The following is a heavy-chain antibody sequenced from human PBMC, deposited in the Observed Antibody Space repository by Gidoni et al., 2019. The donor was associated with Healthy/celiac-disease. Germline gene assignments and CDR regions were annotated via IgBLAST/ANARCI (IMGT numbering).Heavy chain of an antibody. CDR2: INHSGSN. Sequence: QVQLQQWGAGLLKPSETLSLTCAVYGGSFSGYYWSWIRQPPGKGLEWIGEINHSGSNNYNPSLKSRVTISVDTSKNQFSLKLSSVTAADTAVYYCARERMVRGVIINYYYGMDVWGQGTTVTVSS. V-gene: IGHV4-34*01. CDR3: ARERMVRGVIINYYYGMDV. CDR1: GGSFSGYY. J-gene: IGHJ6*02. D-gene: IGHD3-10*01.